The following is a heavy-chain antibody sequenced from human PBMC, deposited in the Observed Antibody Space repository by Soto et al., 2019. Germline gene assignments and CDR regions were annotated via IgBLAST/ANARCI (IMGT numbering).Heavy chain of an antibody. CDR1: GFTFGDYA. Sequence: GGSLRLSCTASGFTFGDYAMSWVRQAPGKGLEWVSSISSSSSYIYYADSVKGRFTISRDNAKNSLYLQMNSLRAEDTAVYYCARDGYYDSLTGYYDYWGQGTLVTVSS. V-gene: IGHV3-21*01. CDR2: ISSSSSYI. D-gene: IGHD3-9*01. J-gene: IGHJ4*02. CDR3: ARDGYYDSLTGYYDY.